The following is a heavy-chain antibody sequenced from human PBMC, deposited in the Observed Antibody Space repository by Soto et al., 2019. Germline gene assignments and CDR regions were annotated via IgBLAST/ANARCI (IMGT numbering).Heavy chain of an antibody. CDR2: VSAGGDMT. Sequence: DVQLLEAGGHWVQPGGSLRLSCAASGFTFSSYAMSWVRQAPGKGLEWVSSVSAGGDMTYYSDSVKGRFTISRDNSNNALFLQMTSLRIEDTALYYWARGDRGGSGSPASYYDSGLDVWGQRTTVNVS. D-gene: IGHD3-10*01. CDR1: GFTFSSYA. CDR3: ARGDRGGSGSPASYYDSGLDV. V-gene: IGHV3-23*01. J-gene: IGHJ6*02.